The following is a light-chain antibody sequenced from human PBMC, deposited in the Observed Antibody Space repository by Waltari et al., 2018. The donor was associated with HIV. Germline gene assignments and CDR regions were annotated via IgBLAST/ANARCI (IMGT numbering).Light chain of an antibody. J-gene: IGLJ2*01. Sequence: QSALTQPPSASGSPGQSVTISCTGTSSDVGGYNYVSWHQHHPGKAPKLMIFEVTKRPSGVPDRFSGSKSGNTASLTVSGLQAEDEADYYCSSYAGSNNHVVFGGGTKLTVL. CDR2: EVT. V-gene: IGLV2-8*01. CDR1: SSDVGGYNY. CDR3: SSYAGSNNHVV.